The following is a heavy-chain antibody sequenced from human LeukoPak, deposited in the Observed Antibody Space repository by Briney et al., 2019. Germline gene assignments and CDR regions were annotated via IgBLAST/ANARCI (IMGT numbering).Heavy chain of an antibody. Sequence: PGGSLRLSCAASGLTFSSYGMHWVRQAPGKGLEWVAVIWYDGSNKYYADSVKGRFTISRDNSKNTLYLQMNSLRAEDTAVYYCARDRNVHARPTYYFDYWGQGTLVTVSS. D-gene: IGHD3-10*02. V-gene: IGHV3-33*01. CDR2: IWYDGSNK. CDR3: ARDRNVHARPTYYFDY. CDR1: GLTFSSYG. J-gene: IGHJ4*02.